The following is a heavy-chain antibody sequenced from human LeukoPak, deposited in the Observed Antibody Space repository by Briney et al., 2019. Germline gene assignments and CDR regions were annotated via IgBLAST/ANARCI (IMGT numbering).Heavy chain of an antibody. CDR3: ARQRKYCSGGSCYSRGEIDY. J-gene: IGHJ4*02. CDR2: IYYSGST. D-gene: IGHD2-15*01. Sequence: SETLSLTCTVSGGSISSSSYYWGWIRQPPGKGLERIASIYYSGSTYYNPSLKSRVTISVDTSKNQFSLKLSSVTAADTAVYYCARQRKYCSGGSCYSRGEIDYWGQGTLVTVSS. V-gene: IGHV4-39*01. CDR1: GGSISSSSYY.